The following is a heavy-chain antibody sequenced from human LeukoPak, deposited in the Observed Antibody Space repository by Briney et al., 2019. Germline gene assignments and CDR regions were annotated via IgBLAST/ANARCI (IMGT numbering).Heavy chain of an antibody. J-gene: IGHJ4*02. D-gene: IGHD3-10*01. CDR3: ARQSAGSYVYFDL. Sequence: SETLSLTCTISGASISSHYYSWIRQSAGQGLEWIGRMSISGNTNYNPSLKSRVTISGGKSKNQFSLKLSSVTAADTAMYYCARQSAGSYVYFDLWGQGTLVTVSS. CDR2: MSISGNT. CDR1: GASISSHY. V-gene: IGHV4-4*07.